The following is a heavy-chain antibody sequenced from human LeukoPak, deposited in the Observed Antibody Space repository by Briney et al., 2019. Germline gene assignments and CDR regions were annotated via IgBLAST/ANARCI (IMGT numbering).Heavy chain of an antibody. D-gene: IGHD4-17*01. J-gene: IGHJ4*01. CDR1: GGSFSGYH. CDR2: INDRGRT. CDR3: ARDPTTVTSLPYYFDF. V-gene: IGHV4-34*01. Sequence: SETLSLTCAVHGGSFSGYHWNWIRQSPSKGLEWIGEINDRGRTNYNPSLESRVTLSVDTSKKEFSPKLSAVTAADSAVYYCARDPTTVTSLPYYFDFWGQGTLVSVSS.